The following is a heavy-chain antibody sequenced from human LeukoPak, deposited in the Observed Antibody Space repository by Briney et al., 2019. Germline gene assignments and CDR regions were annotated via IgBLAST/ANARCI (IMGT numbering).Heavy chain of an antibody. Sequence: SETLSLTCTVSGGSISSSSYYWGWIRQPPGTGLEWIGSIYYSGSTYYNPSLKSRVTISVDTSKNQFSLKLSSVTAADTAVYYCAREPPLRIWFGELLPGCFDYWGQGTLVTVSS. CDR1: GGSISSSSYY. J-gene: IGHJ4*02. D-gene: IGHD3-10*01. CDR3: AREPPLRIWFGELLPGCFDY. V-gene: IGHV4-39*07. CDR2: IYYSGST.